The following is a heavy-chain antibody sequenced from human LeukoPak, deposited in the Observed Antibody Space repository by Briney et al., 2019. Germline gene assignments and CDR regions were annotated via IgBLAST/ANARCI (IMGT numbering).Heavy chain of an antibody. D-gene: IGHD2-21*02. V-gene: IGHV7-4-1*02. J-gene: IGHJ3*02. CDR2: INTNTGNP. CDR1: GYTFTSYA. Sequence: ASVKVSCKASGYTFTSYAMNWVRQAPGQGLEWMGWINTNTGNPTYAQGFTGRFVLSLDTSVSTAYLQISSLKAEDTAVYYCAREKAYCGGDCYYAFDIWGQGTMVTVSS. CDR3: AREKAYCGGDCYYAFDI.